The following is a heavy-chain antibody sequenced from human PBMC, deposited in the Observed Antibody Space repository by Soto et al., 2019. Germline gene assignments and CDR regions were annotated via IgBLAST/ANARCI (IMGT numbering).Heavy chain of an antibody. J-gene: IGHJ4*02. CDR2: INPNSGGT. D-gene: IGHD3-3*01. Sequence: QVQLVQSGAEVKKPGASVKVSCKASGYTFTGYYMHWVRQAPGQGLEWMGWINPNSGGTNYAQKFQGWVTMTRDTSISTAYMELSRLRSDDTAVYYCARTTPGTIFGVVKGEYYFDYWGQGTLVTVSS. V-gene: IGHV1-2*04. CDR3: ARTTPGTIFGVVKGEYYFDY. CDR1: GYTFTGYY.